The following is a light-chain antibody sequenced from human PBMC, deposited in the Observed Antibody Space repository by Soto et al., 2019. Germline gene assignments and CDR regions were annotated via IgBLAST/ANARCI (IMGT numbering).Light chain of an antibody. CDR2: SNS. Sequence: SVLTQPPSASGTPGQRVTISCSGSISNIGNNAVNWYQHLPGTAPKFLIYSNSQRPSGVPDRFSGSKSGTSASLAISGLQSEDEADYYCAAWDDSLSAVIFGGGTKVTVL. CDR3: AAWDDSLSAVI. V-gene: IGLV1-44*01. CDR1: ISNIGNNA. J-gene: IGLJ2*01.